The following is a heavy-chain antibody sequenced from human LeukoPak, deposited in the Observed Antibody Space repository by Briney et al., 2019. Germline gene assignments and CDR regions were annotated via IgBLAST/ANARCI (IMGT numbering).Heavy chain of an antibody. CDR1: GGSISSGSYY. Sequence: SETLSLTCTVSGGSISSGSYYWSWIWQPAGKGLEWIGRIYTSGSTNYNPSLKSRVTISVDTSKNQFSLKLSSVTAADTAVYYCARSGIAAAGTPLFFDYWGQGTLVTVSS. CDR2: IYTSGST. J-gene: IGHJ4*02. CDR3: ARSGIAAAGTPLFFDY. V-gene: IGHV4-61*02. D-gene: IGHD6-13*01.